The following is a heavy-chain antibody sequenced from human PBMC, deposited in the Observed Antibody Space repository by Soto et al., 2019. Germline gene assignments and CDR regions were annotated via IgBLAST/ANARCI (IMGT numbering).Heavy chain of an antibody. J-gene: IGHJ5*02. CDR1: GDTFSNSA. Sequence: SVKVSCKASGDTFSNSAISWVRQAPGQGLEWMGGIIPMFRTVNYAQKFQGRVTITADKSTSTAYMELSSLRSEDTAVYFCARAGYSSSENWFDPWGQGTLVTVYS. V-gene: IGHV1-69*06. CDR2: IIPMFRTV. CDR3: ARAGYSSSENWFDP. D-gene: IGHD6-6*01.